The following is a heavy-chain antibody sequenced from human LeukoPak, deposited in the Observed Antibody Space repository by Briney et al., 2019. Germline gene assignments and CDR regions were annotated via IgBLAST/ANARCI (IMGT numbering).Heavy chain of an antibody. Sequence: GASVKVSCKAPGYTFTSYAMHWVRQAPGQRLEWMGWINAGNGNTKYSQKFQGRVTITRDTSASTAYMELSSLRSEDTAVYYCARGGWGGVVDYWGQGTLVTVSS. CDR2: INAGNGNT. V-gene: IGHV1-3*01. CDR3: ARGGWGGVVDY. CDR1: GYTFTSYA. D-gene: IGHD6-19*01. J-gene: IGHJ4*02.